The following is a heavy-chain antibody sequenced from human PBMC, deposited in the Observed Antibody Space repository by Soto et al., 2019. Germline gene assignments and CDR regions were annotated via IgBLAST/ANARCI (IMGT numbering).Heavy chain of an antibody. CDR3: ARGYYYDSSGYFVIGWFDP. CDR2: IYYSGNT. Sequence: SETLSLTCTVSGGSISSGGYYWSWIRQHPGKGLEWIGYIYYSGNTYYNPSLKSRVTISVDTSKNQFSLKLSSVTAADTAVYYCARGYYYDSSGYFVIGWFDPWGQGTLVTVSS. J-gene: IGHJ5*02. CDR1: GGSISSGGYY. V-gene: IGHV4-31*03. D-gene: IGHD3-22*01.